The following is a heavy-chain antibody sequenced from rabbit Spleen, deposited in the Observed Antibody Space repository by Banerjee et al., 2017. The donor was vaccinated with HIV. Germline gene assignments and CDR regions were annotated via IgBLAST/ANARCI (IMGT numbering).Heavy chain of an antibody. V-gene: IGHV1S40*01. CDR3: ARDAGTSFSTYGMDL. D-gene: IGHD8-1*01. J-gene: IGHJ6*01. Sequence: QSLEESGGDLVKPGASLTLTCTASGVSFSSSSYMCWVRQAPGKGLEWIACIYAGSSGSTYSATWAKGRFTISKTSSTTVTLQMTSLTAADTATYFCARDAGTSFSTYGMDLWGPGTLVTVS. CDR2: IYAGSSGST. CDR1: GVSFSSSSY.